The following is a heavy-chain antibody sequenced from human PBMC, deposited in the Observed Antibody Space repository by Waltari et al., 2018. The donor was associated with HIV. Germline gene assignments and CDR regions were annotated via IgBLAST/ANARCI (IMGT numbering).Heavy chain of an antibody. CDR3: VALRTVTGTIDK. J-gene: IGHJ4*02. V-gene: IGHV4-39*01. Sequence: QLQLRESGPALVKPSETLSLTCTVSTGYITQSYYWGWVRQFPGTGLEWIGSIYSNGVSHYAPSLKSRVALSVDMSKNQFSLTLTAVTAADTSRYFCVALRTVTGTIDKWGQGTLVTVS. CDR2: IYSNGVS. D-gene: IGHD6-19*01. CDR1: TGYITQSYY.